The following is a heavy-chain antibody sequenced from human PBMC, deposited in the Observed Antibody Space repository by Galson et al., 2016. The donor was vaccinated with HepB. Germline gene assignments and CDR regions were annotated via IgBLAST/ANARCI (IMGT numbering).Heavy chain of an antibody. CDR2: IIPIFGTP. D-gene: IGHD3-3*01. J-gene: IGHJ4*02. CDR3: ARGPPNFWSGYYFDY. Sequence: SVKVSCKASGGTFSNYAIGWVRQAPGQGPEWMGGIIPIFGTPNYAQKFQGRVTIIADESASTAYMELSSLRSDDTAVYYCARGPPNFWSGYYFDYWGQGTLVTVSS. V-gene: IGHV1-69*13. CDR1: GGTFSNYA.